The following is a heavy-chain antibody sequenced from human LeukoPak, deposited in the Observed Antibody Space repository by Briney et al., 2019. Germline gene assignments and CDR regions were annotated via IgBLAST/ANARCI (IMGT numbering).Heavy chain of an antibody. CDR1: GYTFTNYG. CDR3: ARVYSGVATTHSHQYYYMDV. V-gene: IGHV7-4-1*02. CDR2: INTNTGNP. J-gene: IGHJ6*03. D-gene: IGHD5-12*01. Sequence: ASVKVSCKASGYTFTNYGISWVRQAPGQGLEWMGWINTNTGNPTNAQGFTGRFVFSLDTSVSTAYLQISSLKAEDTAVYYCARVYSGVATTHSHQYYYMDVWGKGTTVTVSS.